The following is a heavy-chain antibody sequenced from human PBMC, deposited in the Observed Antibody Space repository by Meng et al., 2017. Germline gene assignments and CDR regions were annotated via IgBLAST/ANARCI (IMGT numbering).Heavy chain of an antibody. CDR1: GYTFTSYA. CDR2: INAGNGNT. Sequence: QVQLVQSGAEVKKPGASVKVSCKASGYTFTSYAMHWVRQAPGQRLEWMGWINAGNGNTKYSQKFQGRVTITRDTSASTAYMELSSLRSEDTAVYYCARNAYTAVAGTEMDYWGQGTLVTASS. CDR3: ARNAYTAVAGTEMDY. D-gene: IGHD6-19*01. J-gene: IGHJ4*02. V-gene: IGHV1-3*01.